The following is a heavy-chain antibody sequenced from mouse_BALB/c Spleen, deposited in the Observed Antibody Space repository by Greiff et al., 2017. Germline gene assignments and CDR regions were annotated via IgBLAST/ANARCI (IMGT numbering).Heavy chain of an antibody. V-gene: IGHV1S81*02. J-gene: IGHJ4*01. CDR1: GYTFTSYY. Sequence: QVQLKESGAELVKPGASVKLSCKASGYTFTSYYMYWVKQRPGQGLEWIGEINPSNGGTNFNEKFKSKATLTVDKSSSTAYMQLSSLTSEDSAVYYCTRLRVGRYDVSMDYWGQGTSVTVSS. CDR3: TRLRVGRYDVSMDY. CDR2: INPSNGGT. D-gene: IGHD2-14*01.